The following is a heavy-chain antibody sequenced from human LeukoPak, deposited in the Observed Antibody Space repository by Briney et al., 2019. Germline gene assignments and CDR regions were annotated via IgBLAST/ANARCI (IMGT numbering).Heavy chain of an antibody. CDR1: GYTFTGYY. Sequence: ASVKVSCKASGYTFTGYYMHWVRQAPGQGLEWMGWINPNSGGTNYAQKFQGRVTMTRDTSISTAYMELSRLRSDDTAVYYCARDRGYSSSWYRLSYYMDVWGKGTTVTVSS. D-gene: IGHD6-13*01. CDR2: INPNSGGT. V-gene: IGHV1-2*02. CDR3: ARDRGYSSSWYRLSYYMDV. J-gene: IGHJ6*03.